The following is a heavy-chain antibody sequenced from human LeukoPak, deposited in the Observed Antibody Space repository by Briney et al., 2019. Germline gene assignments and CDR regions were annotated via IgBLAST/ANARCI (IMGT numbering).Heavy chain of an antibody. CDR1: GFTFDDYN. Sequence: GGSLRLSCAASGFTFDDYNMHWVRQAPGKGLEWVSLITWNGDSTYYADSVEGRFTISRDNSKNSLYLQMNSLRTEDTALYYCANDKWLRGYYYYYMDVWGKGTTVTVSS. CDR2: ITWNGDST. D-gene: IGHD5-12*01. J-gene: IGHJ6*03. V-gene: IGHV3-43*01. CDR3: ANDKWLRGYYYYYMDV.